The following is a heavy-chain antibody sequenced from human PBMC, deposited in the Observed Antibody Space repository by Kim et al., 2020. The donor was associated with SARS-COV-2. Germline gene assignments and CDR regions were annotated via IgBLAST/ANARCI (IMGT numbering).Heavy chain of an antibody. CDR3: GGGYIGQLLFDY. CDR1: GYTFTSYG. J-gene: IGHJ4*02. CDR2: ISGDTGNT. V-gene: IGHV1-18*04. D-gene: IGHD3-10*01. Sequence: ASVKVSCETSGYTFTSYGIIWARQAPGQGLEWMGWISGDTGNTNYAQNLQGRVTMTTDTSTSTAYMELRSLRSDDTAVYYCGGGYIGQLLFDYWGQGTLVTVSS.